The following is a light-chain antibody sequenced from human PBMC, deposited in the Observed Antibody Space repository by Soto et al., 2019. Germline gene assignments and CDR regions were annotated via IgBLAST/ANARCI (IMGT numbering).Light chain of an antibody. Sequence: EIVLTQSPATLSLSPGERATLSCRASQSVSSYLAWYQQKPGQAPRLLIYDASNRAAGIPGRFSGSGSGTDFILTSNSLEPEDFAVYYCEQHSYWRLTFGQGTKVEIK. CDR2: DAS. CDR3: EQHSYWRLT. CDR1: QSVSSY. J-gene: IGKJ1*01. V-gene: IGKV3-11*01.